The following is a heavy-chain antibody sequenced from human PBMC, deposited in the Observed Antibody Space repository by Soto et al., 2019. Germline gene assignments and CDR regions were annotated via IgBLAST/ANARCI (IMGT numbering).Heavy chain of an antibody. CDR3: ARCSYYDSNSYYSADGFDI. CDR1: GFSFSSYW. CDR2: ISSDGSST. D-gene: IGHD3-22*01. J-gene: IGHJ3*02. Sequence: EVQLVESGGGLVQPGGSLRLSCAASGFSFSSYWMHWVRQAPGKGLVWVSRISSDGSSTNYADSVKGRFTISKDNAKNTLYLQMDSLRADDTAVYYCARCSYYDSNSYYSADGFDIWGQGTMVTVSS. V-gene: IGHV3-74*01.